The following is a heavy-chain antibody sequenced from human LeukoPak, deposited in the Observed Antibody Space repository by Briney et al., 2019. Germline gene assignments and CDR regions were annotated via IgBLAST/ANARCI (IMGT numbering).Heavy chain of an antibody. D-gene: IGHD2-15*01. V-gene: IGHV3-74*01. CDR3: ARAKSYCSGGSCSSYYYMDV. J-gene: IGHJ6*03. CDR1: GFTFSSYW. CDR2: INSDGSST. Sequence: GGSLRLSCAASGFTFSSYWMHWVRQAPGKGLVWVSRINSDGSSTSYADSVKGRFTISRDNAKNTLYLQMNSLRAEDTAVYYCARAKSYCSGGSCSSYYYMDVWGKGTTVTISS.